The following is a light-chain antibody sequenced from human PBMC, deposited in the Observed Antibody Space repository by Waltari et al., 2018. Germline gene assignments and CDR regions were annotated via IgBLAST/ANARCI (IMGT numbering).Light chain of an antibody. CDR2: WAS. CDR1: QSLLYSSNNKNY. CDR3: QQYYDTPFT. Sequence: DIVMTQSPDSLAVSLGGRATIDCRSSQSLLYSSNNKNYLAWYQQRPGQPPKLLFYWASSRESGVPDRFTAAGSGTHFTLTITSLQAEDVAVYYCQQYYDTPFTFGPGTKVDI. J-gene: IGKJ3*01. V-gene: IGKV4-1*01.